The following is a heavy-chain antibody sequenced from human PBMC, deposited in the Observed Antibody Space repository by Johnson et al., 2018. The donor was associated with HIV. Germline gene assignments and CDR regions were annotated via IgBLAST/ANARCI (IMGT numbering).Heavy chain of an antibody. CDR2: ISYDGNNK. CDR1: GFTFSNSA. V-gene: IGHV3-30*04. J-gene: IGHJ3*02. Sequence: QEQLEESGGGVVQPGRSLRLSCAASGFTFSNSAMHWVRQAPGKGLEWVAVISYDGNNKYYADSVKGRFSISRDNAKHSLYLQMNSLRAEDTAVYYCARDRGYWDAFDIWGQGTMVTGSS. CDR3: ARDRGYWDAFDI. D-gene: IGHD3-22*01.